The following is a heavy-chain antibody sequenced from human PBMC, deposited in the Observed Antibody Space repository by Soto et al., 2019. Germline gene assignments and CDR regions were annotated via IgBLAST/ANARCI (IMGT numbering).Heavy chain of an antibody. D-gene: IGHD3-22*01. CDR3: AGTHFDTSGYYPSALEY. CDR1: GGTFNSYV. CDR2: IIPFFGTA. J-gene: IGHJ4*02. Sequence: QVQLVQSGAEVKKPGSSVKVSCKASGGTFNSYVINWVRQAPGQGLEWMGGIIPFFGTAEYAQKFQGRVTITADEAASTAYMELGSLKPGDTAVYYCAGTHFDTSGYYPSALEYWGQGTQVSVSS. V-gene: IGHV1-69*01.